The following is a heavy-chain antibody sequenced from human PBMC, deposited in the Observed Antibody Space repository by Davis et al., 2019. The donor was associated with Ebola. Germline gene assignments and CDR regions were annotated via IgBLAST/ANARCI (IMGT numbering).Heavy chain of an antibody. Sequence: PSETLSLTCTVSGGSISSYYWSWIRQPPGKGLEWIGYIYYSGSTNYNPSLKSRVTISVDTSKNQFSLKLSSVTAADTAVYYCARVPSKVKGPAAIRSGYYYYMDVWGKGTTVTVSS. CDR1: GGSISSYY. CDR3: ARVPSKVKGPAAIRSGYYYYMDV. V-gene: IGHV4-59*12. CDR2: IYYSGST. D-gene: IGHD2-2*02. J-gene: IGHJ6*03.